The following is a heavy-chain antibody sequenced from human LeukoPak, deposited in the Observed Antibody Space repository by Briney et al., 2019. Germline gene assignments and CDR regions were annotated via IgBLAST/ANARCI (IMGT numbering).Heavy chain of an antibody. J-gene: IGHJ3*02. CDR1: GFTFSTYS. V-gene: IGHV3-48*04. D-gene: IGHD2-15*01. CDR3: ARGEYCSGGSCFDAFDI. Sequence: GGSLRLSCAASGFTFSTYSMNWVRQAPGKGLEWVSYISSSSSSIYYTDSVKGRFTIPRDNAKNSLYLQMNSLRAEDTAVYYCARGEYCSGGSCFDAFDIWGQGTMVTVSS. CDR2: ISSSSSSI.